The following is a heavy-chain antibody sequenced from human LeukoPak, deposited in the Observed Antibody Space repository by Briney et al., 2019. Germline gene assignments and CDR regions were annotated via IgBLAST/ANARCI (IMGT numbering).Heavy chain of an antibody. CDR2: ISGYNGNT. CDR1: GYTFSIHG. CDR3: AGDRPLAPAAGDI. D-gene: IGHD2-2*01. V-gene: IGHV1-18*01. Sequence: GASVKVSCKTSGYTFSIHGISWVRQAPGQGLEWMGWISGYNGNTKYAQKFQGRITLTTDTSTRTAYMELRSLTSDDTAVYYCAGDRPLAPAAGDIWGQGTKVAVSS. J-gene: IGHJ3*02.